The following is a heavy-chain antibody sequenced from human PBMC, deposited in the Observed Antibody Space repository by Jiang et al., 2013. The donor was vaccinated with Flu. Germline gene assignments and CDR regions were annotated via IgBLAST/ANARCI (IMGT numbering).Heavy chain of an antibody. CDR2: INSNSGGT. V-gene: IGHV1-2*02. Sequence: INSNSGGTNYAQKFQGRVTMTRDTSISTVYMELSRLRSDDTAVYYCARGVSRHWYFDLWGRGTLVTVSS. J-gene: IGHJ2*01. CDR3: ARGVSRHWYFDL.